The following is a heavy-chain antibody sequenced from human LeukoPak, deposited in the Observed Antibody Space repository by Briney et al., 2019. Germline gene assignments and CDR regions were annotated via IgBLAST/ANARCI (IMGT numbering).Heavy chain of an antibody. V-gene: IGHV3-30*18. CDR2: ISYDGSNK. J-gene: IGHJ6*03. CDR1: GFTFSSYG. D-gene: IGHD3-9*01. Sequence: GGSLRLSCAASGFTFSSYGMHWVRQAPGKGLEWVAVISYDGSNKYYADSVKGRFTISRDNSKNTLYLQMNSLRAEDTAVYYCAKEGYFDWLLNYYYYMDVWGKGTTVTVSS. CDR3: AKEGYFDWLLNYYYYMDV.